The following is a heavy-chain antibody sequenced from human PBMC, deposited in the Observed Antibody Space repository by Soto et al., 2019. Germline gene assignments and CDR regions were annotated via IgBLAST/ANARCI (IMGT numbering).Heavy chain of an antibody. J-gene: IGHJ6*02. CDR1: GGSISSSNW. V-gene: IGHV4-4*02. CDR2: IYHSGST. D-gene: IGHD3-16*01. CDR3: ARVYGLGGMDV. Sequence: ASETLSLTCAVSGGSISSSNWWSWVRQPPGTGLEWIGAIYHSGSTNYNPSLKSRVTISVDKSKNQFSLKLSSVTAADTAVYYCARVYGLGGMDVWGQGATVTVAS.